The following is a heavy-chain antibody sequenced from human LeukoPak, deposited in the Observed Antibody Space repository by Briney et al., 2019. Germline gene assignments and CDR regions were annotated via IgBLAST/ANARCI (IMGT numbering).Heavy chain of an antibody. J-gene: IGHJ4*02. V-gene: IGHV3-23*01. CDR3: AKDPTGSGWYGLYFDY. D-gene: IGHD6-19*01. Sequence: GGSLRLSCAASGFTFSSYAMSWVRQAPGKGLEWVSAISGSGGSTYYADSVKGRFTISRDNSKNTLYLQMNSRRAEDTAVYYCAKDPTGSGWYGLYFDYWGQGTLVTVSS. CDR2: ISGSGGST. CDR1: GFTFSSYA.